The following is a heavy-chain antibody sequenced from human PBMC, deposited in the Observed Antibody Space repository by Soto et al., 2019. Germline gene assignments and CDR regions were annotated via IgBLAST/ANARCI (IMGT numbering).Heavy chain of an antibody. D-gene: IGHD6-6*01. CDR2: LKSTADDGTT. J-gene: IGHJ3*02. Sequence: VGSLRLSCAASGFTFTNAWMNWVRQAPGKGLEWVGRLKSTADDGTTDYAAPVQGRFSISRDDSKNTMYLQMNSLKTEDTAVYYCATCVAARACAFDMWGQGTMVTVSS. CDR1: GFTFTNAW. V-gene: IGHV3-15*07. CDR3: ATCVAARACAFDM.